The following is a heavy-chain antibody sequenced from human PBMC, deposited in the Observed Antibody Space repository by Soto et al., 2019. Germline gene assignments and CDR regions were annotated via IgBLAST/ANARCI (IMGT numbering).Heavy chain of an antibody. Sequence: SETLSLTCTVSGGSISSGGYYWSWIRQHPGKGLEWIGYIYYSGSTYYNPSLKSRVTISVDTSKNQFSLKLSSVTAADTAVYYCQQLVRGTFDYWGQGTLVTVSS. CDR2: IYYSGST. J-gene: IGHJ4*02. V-gene: IGHV4-31*03. CDR1: GGSISSGGYY. D-gene: IGHD6-13*01. CDR3: QQLVRGTFDY.